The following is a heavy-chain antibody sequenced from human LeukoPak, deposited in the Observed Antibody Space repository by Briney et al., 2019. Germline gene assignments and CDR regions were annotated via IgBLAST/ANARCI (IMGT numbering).Heavy chain of an antibody. CDR2: IYYSGST. V-gene: IGHV4-39*07. D-gene: IGHD5-24*01. CDR1: GGSISSSTYF. J-gene: IGHJ5*02. CDR3: ARESLTWLQSRTSWFDP. Sequence: SETLSLTCTVSGGSISSSTYFWGWIRQPPGKGLEWIGTIYYSGSTYYNPSLKSRVTISVDSSKNQFSLRLSSVTAADTAVYYCARESLTWLQSRTSWFDPWGRGTLVTVSS.